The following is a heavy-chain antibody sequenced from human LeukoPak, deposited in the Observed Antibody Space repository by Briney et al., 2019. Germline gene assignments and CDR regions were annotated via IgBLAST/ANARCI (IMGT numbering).Heavy chain of an antibody. J-gene: IGHJ6*02. Sequence: PAKPLTLSCEASGFAFSSYAMYWVRQAPGKVLEWVAIITYNGRETYHAASGKGRFGISRDNSKNTLYLQMSSLRAEDTAVYYCAKARMRWNYAIDVWGQGTTVTVSS. D-gene: IGHD2-8*01. CDR2: ITYNGRET. CDR3: AKARMRWNYAIDV. CDR1: GFAFSSYA. V-gene: IGHV3-30*18.